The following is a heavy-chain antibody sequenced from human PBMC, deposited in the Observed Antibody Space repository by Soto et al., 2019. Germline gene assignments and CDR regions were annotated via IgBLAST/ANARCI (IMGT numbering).Heavy chain of an antibody. J-gene: IGHJ6*03. CDR2: IWYDGSNK. Sequence: GGSLRLSCAASGFTFSSYGMHWVRQAPGKGLEWVAVIWYDGSNKYYADSVKGRFTISRDNSKNTLYLQMNSLRAEDTAVYYCARDRHIVVVPAAMPATYYYYMDVWGKGTTVTVSS. CDR1: GFTFSSYG. D-gene: IGHD2-2*01. CDR3: ARDRHIVVVPAAMPATYYYYMDV. V-gene: IGHV3-33*01.